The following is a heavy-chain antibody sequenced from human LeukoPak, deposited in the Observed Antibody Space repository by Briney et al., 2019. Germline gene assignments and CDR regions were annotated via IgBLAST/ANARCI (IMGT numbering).Heavy chain of an antibody. J-gene: IGHJ4*02. CDR3: ARAHLYDILTGHITTGWYYFDY. D-gene: IGHD3-9*01. CDR1: GFTFSSYE. V-gene: IGHV3-21*01. Sequence: GGSLRLSCAASGFTFSSYEMNWVRQAPGKGLEWVSSISSSSSYIYYADSVKGRFTISRDNAKNSLYLQMNSLRAEDTAVYYCARAHLYDILTGHITTGWYYFDYWGQGTLVTVSS. CDR2: ISSSSSYI.